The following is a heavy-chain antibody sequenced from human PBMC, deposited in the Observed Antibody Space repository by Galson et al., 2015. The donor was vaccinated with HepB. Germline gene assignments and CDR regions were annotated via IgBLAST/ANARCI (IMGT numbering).Heavy chain of an antibody. CDR1: GFTFSGSA. V-gene: IGHV3-73*01. D-gene: IGHD4-23*01. CDR2: IRSKANSYAT. J-gene: IGHJ3*02. Sequence: SLRLSCAGSGFTFSGSAMHWVRQASGKGLEWVGRIRSKANSYATAYAASVKGRFTISRDDSKNTAYLQMNSLKTEDTAVYYCTRGGNYGGAFDIWGQGTMVTVSS. CDR3: TRGGNYGGAFDI.